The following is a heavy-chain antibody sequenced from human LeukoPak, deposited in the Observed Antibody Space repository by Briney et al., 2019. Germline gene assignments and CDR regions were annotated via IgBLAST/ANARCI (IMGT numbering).Heavy chain of an antibody. V-gene: IGHV4-34*01. J-gene: IGHJ3*02. Sequence: PSETLSLTCTVYGGSFSGYYWSWIRQPPGKGLEWVGEINHSGSTNYNPSLKSRITISVDTSKNQFSLKLSSVTAADTAVYYCATSSIAVDGTENAFDIWGQGTMVTVSS. CDR1: GGSFSGYY. CDR2: INHSGST. D-gene: IGHD6-19*01. CDR3: ATSSIAVDGTENAFDI.